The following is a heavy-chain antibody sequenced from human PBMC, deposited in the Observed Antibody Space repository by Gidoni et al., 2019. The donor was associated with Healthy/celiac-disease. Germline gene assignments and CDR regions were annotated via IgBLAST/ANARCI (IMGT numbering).Heavy chain of an antibody. CDR1: GFPFDDYA. CDR2: ISWNSGSI. CDR3: AKDIGGWLGFDY. Sequence: EVQLVESGGGLVQPGRSLRPSCAASGFPFDDYAMHWVRQAPGKGLEWVSGISWNSGSIGYADSVKGRFTISRDNAKNSLYLQMNSLRAEDTALYYCAKDIGGWLGFDYWGQGTLVTASS. V-gene: IGHV3-9*01. J-gene: IGHJ4*02. D-gene: IGHD6-19*01.